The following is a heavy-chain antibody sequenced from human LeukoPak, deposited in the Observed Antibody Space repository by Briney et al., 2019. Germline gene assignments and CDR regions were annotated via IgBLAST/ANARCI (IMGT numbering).Heavy chain of an antibody. Sequence: GASLQISCKGSGSTFTTSWIAWVRQKPGKGLEFMGLIFPGDSDTRYSPSFQGQVTISADKSISTAYLQWSSLKASDTAMYYCARRDSGYYYVYDYWGQGTLVTVSS. J-gene: IGHJ4*02. D-gene: IGHD3-22*01. CDR3: ARRDSGYYYVYDY. V-gene: IGHV5-51*01. CDR2: IFPGDSDT. CDR1: GSTFTTSW.